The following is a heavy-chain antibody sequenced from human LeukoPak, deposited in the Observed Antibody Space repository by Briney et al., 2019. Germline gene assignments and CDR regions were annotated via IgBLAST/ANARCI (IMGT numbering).Heavy chain of an antibody. D-gene: IGHD5-12*01. CDR1: GFTFSSYG. V-gene: IGHV3-33*06. CDR3: AKGTGNIVATIDY. CDR2: IWYDGSNK. J-gene: IGHJ4*02. Sequence: GGSLRLSCAASGFTFSSYGMHWVRQAPGKGLDWVAVIWYDGSNKYYADSVKGRFTISRDNSKNTLYLQMNSLRAEDTAVYYCAKGTGNIVATIDYWGQGTLVTVSS.